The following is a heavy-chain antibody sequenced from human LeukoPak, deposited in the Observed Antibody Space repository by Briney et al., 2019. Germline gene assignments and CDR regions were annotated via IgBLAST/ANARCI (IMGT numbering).Heavy chain of an antibody. D-gene: IGHD3-22*01. CDR2: IYYSGST. Sequence: SETLSLTCTISGGSISSSSYYWGWIRQPPGKGLEWIGYIYYSGSTNYKPSLKSRATISVETSKNQFSLKLRSVTAADTAVYYCARVTGYMIEDYFDYWGQGTLVTVSS. J-gene: IGHJ4*02. V-gene: IGHV4-61*05. CDR3: ARVTGYMIEDYFDY. CDR1: GGSISSSSYY.